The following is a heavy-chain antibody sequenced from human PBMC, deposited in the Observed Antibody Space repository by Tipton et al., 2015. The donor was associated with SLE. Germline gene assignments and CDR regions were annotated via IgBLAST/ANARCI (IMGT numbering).Heavy chain of an antibody. V-gene: IGHV4-34*01. D-gene: IGHD6-19*01. J-gene: IGHJ3*02. Sequence: LSLTCAVYGGSFSGYYWGWIRQPPGKGLEWIGSIYYSGSTYYNPSLKSRVTISVDTSKNQFSLKLSSVTAADTAVYYCARASIAVAENDAFDIWGQGTMVTVSS. CDR3: ARASIAVAENDAFDI. CDR2: IYYSGST. CDR1: GGSFSGYY.